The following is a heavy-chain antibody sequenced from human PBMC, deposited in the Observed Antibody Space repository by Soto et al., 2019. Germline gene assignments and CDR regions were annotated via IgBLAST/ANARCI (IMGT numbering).Heavy chain of an antibody. D-gene: IGHD3-16*02. CDR3: ASSVRSYPFSYYFDY. CDR1: GGSISSGGYY. J-gene: IGHJ4*02. CDR2: IYYSGST. V-gene: IGHV4-31*03. Sequence: PSETLSLTCTVSGGSISSGGYYWSWIRQHPGKGLEWIGYIYYSGSTYYNPSLKSRVTISVDTSKNQFSLKLSSVTAADTAVYYCASSVRSYPFSYYFDYWGQGTLVTVSS.